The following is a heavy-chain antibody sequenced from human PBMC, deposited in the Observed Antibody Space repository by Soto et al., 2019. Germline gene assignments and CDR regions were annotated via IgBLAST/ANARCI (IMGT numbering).Heavy chain of an antibody. CDR1: VFTFSTYD. CDR2: ISGTGGNT. D-gene: IGHD3-16*02. Sequence: PGGSLRLSCASSVFTFSTYDMNCVRQAPGKWLEWVSHISGTGGNTRHADSVKGRFSISRDNSKNTLYLQMNSLRVEDTAVYFCANGGNFRPFHYWGQGTLVIVS. CDR3: ANGGNFRPFHY. J-gene: IGHJ4*02. V-gene: IGHV3-23*01.